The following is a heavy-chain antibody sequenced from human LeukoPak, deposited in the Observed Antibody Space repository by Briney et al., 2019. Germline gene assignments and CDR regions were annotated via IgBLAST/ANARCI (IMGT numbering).Heavy chain of an antibody. V-gene: IGHV3-73*01. Sequence: GGSLRLSCAASGFTFSGSAMHWVRQASGKGLEWVGRIRSKANSYATAYAASVKGRFTISRDDSKNTAYLQMNSLKTEDTAVYYCTGRYSSSWSHDAFDIWGQGTMVTVSS. D-gene: IGHD6-13*01. CDR2: IRSKANSYAT. CDR3: TGRYSSSWSHDAFDI. CDR1: GFTFSGSA. J-gene: IGHJ3*02.